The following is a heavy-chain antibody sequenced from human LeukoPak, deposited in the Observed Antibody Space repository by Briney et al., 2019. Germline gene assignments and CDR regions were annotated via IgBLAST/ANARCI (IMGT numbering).Heavy chain of an antibody. CDR2: ISGSGSST. Sequence: GGSLRLSCAASGFTFSIYAMSWVRQAPGKGLEWVSTISGSGSSTYYADSVKGRFTISRDNSKNTLYLKMNSLRAEDTAIYYCAKDPYYYGSGSCYWGQGTLVTVSS. J-gene: IGHJ4*02. V-gene: IGHV3-23*01. CDR1: GFTFSIYA. D-gene: IGHD3-10*01. CDR3: AKDPYYYGSGSCY.